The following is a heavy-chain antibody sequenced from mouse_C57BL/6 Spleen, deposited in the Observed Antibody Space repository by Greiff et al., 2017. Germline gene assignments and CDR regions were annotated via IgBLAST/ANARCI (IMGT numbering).Heavy chain of an antibody. CDR3: ARGELRPAWFAY. CDR2: IHPNSGST. J-gene: IGHJ3*01. D-gene: IGHD3-2*02. CDR1: GYTFTSYW. V-gene: IGHV1-64*01. Sequence: VQLQQPGAELVKPGASVKLSCKASGYTFTSYWMHWVKQRPGQGLEWIGMIHPNSGSTNYNEKFKSKATLTVDKSSSTAYMQLSSLTSEDSAVYYCARGELRPAWFAYWAKGLWSLSLQ.